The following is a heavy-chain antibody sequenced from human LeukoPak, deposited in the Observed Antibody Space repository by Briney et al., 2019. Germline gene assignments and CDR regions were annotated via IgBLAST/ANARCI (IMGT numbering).Heavy chain of an antibody. D-gene: IGHD1-26*01. V-gene: IGHV1-2*02. CDR1: GYTFTDYY. J-gene: IGHJ4*02. CDR2: INPNSGGT. Sequence: ASVKVSCKASGYTFTDYYMHWVRQAPGQGLEWMGWINPNSGGTNYAQKFQGRVTMTRDTSNSTAYMELSRLRSDGTAVYYCARGPWELGGGYFDYWGQGTLVTVSS. CDR3: ARGPWELGGGYFDY.